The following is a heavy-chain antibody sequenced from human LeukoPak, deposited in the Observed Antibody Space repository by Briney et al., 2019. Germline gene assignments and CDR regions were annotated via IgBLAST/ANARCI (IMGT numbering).Heavy chain of an antibody. V-gene: IGHV1-69*05. CDR3: ASQGYYDSSTGFYFDY. J-gene: IGHJ4*02. CDR1: GGTFSSYA. Sequence: SVKVSCKASGGTFSSYAISWVRQAPGQGLEWMGGIIPIFGTANYAQKFQGRVTITTDESTSTAYMELSSLRSEDTAVYYCASQGYYDSSTGFYFDYWGQGTLVTVSS. CDR2: IIPIFGTA. D-gene: IGHD3-22*01.